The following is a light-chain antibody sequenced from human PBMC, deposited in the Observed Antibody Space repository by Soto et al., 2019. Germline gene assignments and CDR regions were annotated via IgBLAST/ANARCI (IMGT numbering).Light chain of an antibody. V-gene: IGKV3-15*01. CDR1: QSVSFN. Sequence: EIVMTQSPATLSGSPGERATLSCRASQSVSFNLAWYQQKPGQAPRLLIYGASTRATGIPARFSGSGSGTEFTLTISSLQSEDFAVYYCQQYNNWSPLTFGGGTKVEIK. CDR2: GAS. J-gene: IGKJ4*01. CDR3: QQYNNWSPLT.